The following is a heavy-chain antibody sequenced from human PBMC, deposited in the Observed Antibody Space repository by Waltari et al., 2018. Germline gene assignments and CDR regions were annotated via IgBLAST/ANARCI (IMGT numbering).Heavy chain of an antibody. CDR2: IYYSGST. CDR1: GGSISSYY. Sequence: QVQLQESGPGLVKPSETLSLTCTVSGGSISSYYWSWIRQPPGKGLEWIGYIYYSGSTNYNPSLKSRVTISVDTSKNQFSLKLSSVTAADTAVYYCAREVYYYGSEWFDPWGQGTLVTVSS. CDR3: AREVYYYGSEWFDP. J-gene: IGHJ5*02. V-gene: IGHV4-59*01. D-gene: IGHD3-10*01.